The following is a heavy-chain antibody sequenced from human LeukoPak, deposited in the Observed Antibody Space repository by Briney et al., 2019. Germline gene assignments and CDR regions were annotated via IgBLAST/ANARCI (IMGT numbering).Heavy chain of an antibody. D-gene: IGHD3-22*01. Sequence: GGSLRLSCAASGFTFSDYYMSWVRQAPGKGLEWVSYISSSGSTIYYAGSVRGRFTISRDNAKNSLYLQMNSLRAEDTAVYYCASVDSSGYPDYWGQGTLVTVSS. V-gene: IGHV3-11*04. CDR3: ASVDSSGYPDY. J-gene: IGHJ4*02. CDR1: GFTFSDYY. CDR2: ISSSGSTI.